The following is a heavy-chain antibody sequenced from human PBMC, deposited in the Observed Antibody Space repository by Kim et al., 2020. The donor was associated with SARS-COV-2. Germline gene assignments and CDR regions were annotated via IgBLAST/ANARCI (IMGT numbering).Heavy chain of an antibody. Sequence: GGSLRLSCAASGFTVSSNYMSWVRQTPGKGLEWVSLINSADKTYYADSVKGRFTISRDISMNTVNLQMNSLSADDTAVYYCIYSRPRAVDYWGQGTLVTV. CDR3: IYSRPRAVDY. V-gene: IGHV3-53*01. J-gene: IGHJ4*02. CDR1: GFTVSSNY. D-gene: IGHD6-13*01. CDR2: INSADKT.